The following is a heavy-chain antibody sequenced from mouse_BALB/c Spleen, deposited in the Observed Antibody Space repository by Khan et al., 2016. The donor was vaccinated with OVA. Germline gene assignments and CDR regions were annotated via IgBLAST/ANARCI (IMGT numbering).Heavy chain of an antibody. CDR3: VSDSSRDNYAIDN. CDR2: ISYSGST. Sequence: EVQLQESGPGLVKPSQSLSLTCTVTGYSFTSYYAWNWIRQFPGNQLGWVGYISYSGSTNYNPSLKSRISISRDTSKNQFFLQLNAMSTKDTATYYYVSDSSRDNYAIDNWGQGTSVTVSS. V-gene: IGHV3-2*02. D-gene: IGHD2-12*01. CDR1: GYSFTSYYA. J-gene: IGHJ4*01.